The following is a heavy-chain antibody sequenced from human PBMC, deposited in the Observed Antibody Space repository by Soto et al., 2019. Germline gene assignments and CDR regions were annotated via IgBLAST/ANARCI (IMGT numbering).Heavy chain of an antibody. J-gene: IGHJ4*02. V-gene: IGHV1-18*01. CDR2: ISAYSGHT. CDR1: AYSFTSHS. CDR3: ATYTSSYQLAAPFAY. Sequence: QLVQSGAEVKKPGASLKVSCKASAYSFTSHSISWVRQAPGQGLEWMGWISAYSGHTNYAQKLQGRDTMTTDTPPSTAHRERSTLSSDDPAMYYCATYTSSYQLAAPFAYWGQGTLVTVSS. D-gene: IGHD6-6*01.